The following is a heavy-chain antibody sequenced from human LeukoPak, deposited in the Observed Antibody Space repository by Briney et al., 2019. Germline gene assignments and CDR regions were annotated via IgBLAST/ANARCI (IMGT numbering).Heavy chain of an antibody. CDR2: IYYSGST. D-gene: IGHD3-16*01. J-gene: IGHJ6*03. CDR3: ARALGAYYYYYMDV. V-gene: IGHV4-59*12. CDR1: GGSISSYY. Sequence: SETLSLTCTVSGGSISSYYWSWIRQPPGKGLEWIGYIYYSGSTNYNPSLKSRVTMSVDTSKNQFSLKLSSVTAADTAVYYCARALGAYYYYYMDVWGKGTTVTVSS.